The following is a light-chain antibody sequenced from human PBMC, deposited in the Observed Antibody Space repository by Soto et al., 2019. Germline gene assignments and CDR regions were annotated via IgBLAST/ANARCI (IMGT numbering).Light chain of an antibody. Sequence: QSALTQPASVSRSPGQSITISCTGTSSDVGGYNLVSWYQQHPGKAPKVIISEGSQRPSGLSNRFSGSKSGNTASLTISGLQAEDEADYYCCSYAGYSSFVFGSGTKVTVL. V-gene: IGLV2-23*03. J-gene: IGLJ1*01. CDR3: CSYAGYSSFV. CDR2: EGS. CDR1: SSDVGGYNL.